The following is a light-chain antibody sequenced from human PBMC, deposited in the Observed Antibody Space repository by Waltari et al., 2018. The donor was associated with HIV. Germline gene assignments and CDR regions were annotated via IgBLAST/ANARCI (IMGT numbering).Light chain of an antibody. CDR3: SSYTSTSTPIV. CDR1: TSDVGAYNY. V-gene: IGLV2-14*01. CDR2: EVS. Sequence: QSALTQPASVSGSPGQSITISCIGTTSDVGAYNYVSWYQHRQAKVPKLIIYEVSHRPSGFSTRFSGSKSGNTASLTISGLQAEDEADYYCSSYTSTSTPIVFGGGTQLTVL. J-gene: IGLJ2*01.